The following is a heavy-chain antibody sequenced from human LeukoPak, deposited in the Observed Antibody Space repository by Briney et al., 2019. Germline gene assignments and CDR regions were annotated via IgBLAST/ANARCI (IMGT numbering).Heavy chain of an antibody. J-gene: IGHJ4*02. CDR2: IKQDGSEK. CDR1: GFTFSRYW. Sequence: PGGSLRLSCAASGFTFSRYWISWVRQAPGKGLEWVANIKQDGSEKSYVDSVKGRFTISRDNAKNSLYLQMDSLRAEDTAVYYCAREVEGFDYWGQGTLVTVSS. V-gene: IGHV3-7*01. CDR3: AREVEGFDY. D-gene: IGHD1-26*01.